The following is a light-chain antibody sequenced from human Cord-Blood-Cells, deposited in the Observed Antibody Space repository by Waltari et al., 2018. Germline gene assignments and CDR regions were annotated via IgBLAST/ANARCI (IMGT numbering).Light chain of an antibody. J-gene: IGKJ1*01. CDR1: QSLLHSNGYNY. CDR2: LGS. CDR3: MQALQNPRT. V-gene: IGKV2-28*01. Sequence: DIVMTQSPLSLPVTPGEPASISCRSSQSLLHSNGYNYLDWYLQKPGQSPQLLIYLGSNRASGGPDRFSGSVSGTDFTLKISRVEAEDVGVYYFMQALQNPRTFGLGTKVEIK.